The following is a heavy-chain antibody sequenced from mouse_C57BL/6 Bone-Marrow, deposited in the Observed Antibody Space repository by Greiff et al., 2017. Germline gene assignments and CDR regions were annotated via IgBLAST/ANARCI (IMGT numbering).Heavy chain of an antibody. V-gene: IGHV10-1*01. CDR3: VTGDYYAMDY. CDR1: GFSFNTYA. Sequence: EVQVVESGGGLVQPKGSLKLSCAASGFSFNTYAMNWVRQAPGKGLEWVARIRSKSNNYATYYAASVKDRFTISRDDSESMLYLQMNNLETEDTAMYYCVTGDYYAMDYWGQGTSVTVSS. J-gene: IGHJ4*01. CDR2: IRSKSNNYAT.